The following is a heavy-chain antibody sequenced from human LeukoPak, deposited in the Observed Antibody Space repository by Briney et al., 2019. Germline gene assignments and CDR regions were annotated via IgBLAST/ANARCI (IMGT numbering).Heavy chain of an antibody. CDR3: ARGAGAPQGYYYYYMDV. V-gene: IGHV3-74*01. D-gene: IGHD1-26*01. CDR1: GFTFSSYA. CDR2: INSDGSST. J-gene: IGHJ6*03. Sequence: GGSLRLSCAASGFTFSSYAMSWVRQAPGKGLVWVSRINSDGSSTSYADSVKGRFTISGDNAKNTLYLQMNSLRAEDTAVYYCARGAGAPQGYYYYYMDVWGKGTTVTVSS.